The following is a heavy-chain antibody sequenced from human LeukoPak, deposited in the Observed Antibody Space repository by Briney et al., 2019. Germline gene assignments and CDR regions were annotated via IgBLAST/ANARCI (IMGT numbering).Heavy chain of an antibody. J-gene: IGHJ4*02. CDR3: AALVVPAAMDFDY. V-gene: IGHV3-21*04. CDR2: ISSSGSYI. CDR1: GFTFSSYS. D-gene: IGHD2-2*01. Sequence: GGSLRLSCAASGFTFSSYSMNWVRQAPGKGLEWVSSISSSGSYIYYADSVKGRFTISRDNAKNSLYLQMNSLRAEDTALYYCAALVVPAAMDFDYWGQGTLVTVSS.